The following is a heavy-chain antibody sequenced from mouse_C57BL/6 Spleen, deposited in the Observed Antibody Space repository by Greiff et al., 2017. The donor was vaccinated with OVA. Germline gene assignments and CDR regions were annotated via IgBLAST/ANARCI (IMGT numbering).Heavy chain of an antibody. V-gene: IGHV1-80*01. CDR1: GYAFSSYW. J-gene: IGHJ1*03. Sequence: VQLQQSGAELVKPGASVKISCKASGYAFSSYWMNWVKQRPGKGLEWIGQIYPGDGDTNYNGTFKGKATLTADKSSSTAYMQLSSLTSEDTAVYFCARSGLGDWYFDVWGTGTTVTVSS. CDR3: ARSGLGDWYFDV. D-gene: IGHD3-3*01. CDR2: IYPGDGDT.